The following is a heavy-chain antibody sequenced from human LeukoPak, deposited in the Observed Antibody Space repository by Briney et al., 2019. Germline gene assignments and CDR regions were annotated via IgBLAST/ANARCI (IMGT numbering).Heavy chain of an antibody. CDR2: INTNTGNP. CDR1: GYTFTSYG. CDR3: ARRRAGEQWLVPPTFDY. D-gene: IGHD6-19*01. Sequence: ASVKVSCKASGYTFTSYGISWVRQAPGQGLEWMGWINTNTGNPTYAQGFTGRFVFSLDTSVSTAYLQISSLKAEDTAVYYCARRRAGEQWLVPPTFDYWGQGTLVTVSS. V-gene: IGHV7-4-1*02. J-gene: IGHJ4*02.